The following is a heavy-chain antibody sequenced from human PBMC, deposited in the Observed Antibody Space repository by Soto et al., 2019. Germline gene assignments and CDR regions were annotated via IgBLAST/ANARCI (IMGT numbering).Heavy chain of an antibody. D-gene: IGHD5-12*01. Sequence: QVQLVQSGAEVKKPGSSVKVSCKASGGTFSSYAISWVRQAPGQGLEWMGVIIPIFGTANYAQKFQGRFTITADQSTSTAYMELSSLSTEDTAVYYWAIPGDVATSYYFDYWGQGTLFTVSS. CDR1: GGTFSSYA. CDR3: AIPGDVATSYYFDY. V-gene: IGHV1-69*01. CDR2: IIPIFGTA. J-gene: IGHJ4*02.